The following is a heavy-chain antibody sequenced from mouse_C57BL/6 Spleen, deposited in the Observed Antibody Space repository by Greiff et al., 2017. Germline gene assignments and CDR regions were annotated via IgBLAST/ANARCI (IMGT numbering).Heavy chain of an antibody. J-gene: IGHJ2*01. D-gene: IGHD2-12*01. CDR3: ARNEGESYDVDFDY. Sequence: QVQLKESGPGLVQPSQSLSITCTVSGFSLTSYGVHWVRQSPGKGLEWLGVIWSGGSTDYNAAFISRLSISKDNSKSQVFFKMNSLQADDTAIYYCARNEGESYDVDFDYWGQGTTLTVSS. CDR2: IWSGGST. V-gene: IGHV2-2*01. CDR1: GFSLTSYG.